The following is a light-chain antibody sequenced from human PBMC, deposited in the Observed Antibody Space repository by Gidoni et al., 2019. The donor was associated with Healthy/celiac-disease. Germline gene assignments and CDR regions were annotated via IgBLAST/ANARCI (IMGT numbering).Light chain of an antibody. J-gene: IGKJ2*01. CDR3: QQLNSYPRT. CDR2: DAS. V-gene: IGKV1-9*01. CDR1: QGISSY. Sequence: DIQLTQSPSFLSASVGDRVTITCRASQGISSYLAWYQQKPGKAPNLMIYDASTLQSGVTSRFSGSGSGTEFTLTISRLQPEDFATYYCQQLNSYPRTFXQXTKLEIK.